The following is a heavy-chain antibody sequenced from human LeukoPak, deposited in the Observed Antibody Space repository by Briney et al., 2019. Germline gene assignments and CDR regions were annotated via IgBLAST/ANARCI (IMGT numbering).Heavy chain of an antibody. D-gene: IGHD3-16*01. J-gene: IGHJ3*02. CDR1: GFTLSRSA. CDR3: TRRAEETSTGLMGFDI. Sequence: RWSLRLSCAASGFTLSRSAMHWVRQASGKGLEWVGLIRSKANNYPTPYAASVKGRFSISREHSNNTAYLQMNILKTEDTAMYYCTRRAEETSTGLMGFDISGEVTMVTVSS. V-gene: IGHV3-73*01. CDR2: IRSKANNYPT.